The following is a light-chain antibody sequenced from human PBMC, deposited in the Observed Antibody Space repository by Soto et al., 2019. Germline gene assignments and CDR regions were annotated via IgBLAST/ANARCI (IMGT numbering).Light chain of an antibody. CDR2: QDS. J-gene: IGLJ1*01. Sequence: SYDLTQPPSVSVSPGQTASITCSGDKLGDKYACWYQQEPGQSPVLVIYQDSKRPSGIPERFSGSNSGNTATLTISGTQAMDEADYYCQAWDSSILYVFGTGTKVTVL. V-gene: IGLV3-1*01. CDR1: KLGDKY. CDR3: QAWDSSILYV.